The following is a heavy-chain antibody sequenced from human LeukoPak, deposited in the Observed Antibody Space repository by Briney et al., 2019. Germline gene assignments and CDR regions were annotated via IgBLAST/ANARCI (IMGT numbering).Heavy chain of an antibody. CDR3: TRSPDYGDYAFGY. J-gene: IGHJ4*02. Sequence: GGSLRLSCTASGFTFGDYAMSWFRQAPGKGLEWVGFIRSKAYGGTTEYAASVKGRFTISRDDSKSIAYLQMNSLKTEDTAVYYCTRSPDYGDYAFGYWGQGTLVTVSS. CDR2: IRSKAYGGTT. D-gene: IGHD4-17*01. V-gene: IGHV3-49*03. CDR1: GFTFGDYA.